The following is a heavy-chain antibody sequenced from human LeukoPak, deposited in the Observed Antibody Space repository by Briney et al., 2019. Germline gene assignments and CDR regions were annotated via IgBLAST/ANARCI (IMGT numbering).Heavy chain of an antibody. D-gene: IGHD3-16*01. CDR2: ISTSGHNI. Sequence: GGSLRLSCAASGFSFSSYEANWVRQAPGKGLEWVSYISTSGHNIFYADPVKGRFTISRDNAKNSLYLQINSLRAEDTAVYYCARDDYLGYWGQGTLVTVSS. J-gene: IGHJ4*02. CDR1: GFSFSSYE. CDR3: ARDDYLGY. V-gene: IGHV3-48*03.